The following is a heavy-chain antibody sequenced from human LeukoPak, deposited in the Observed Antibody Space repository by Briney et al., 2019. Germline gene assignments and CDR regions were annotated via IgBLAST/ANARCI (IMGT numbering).Heavy chain of an antibody. D-gene: IGHD6-13*01. Sequence: PGGSLRLSCAASGFTLSSYVMSWVRQAPGKGLEWVSAISGKGGNTYYADSVKGRFTVSRDNSKNTLFLQMNSLRAEDTAEYYCAKDGAAADFYNYYGMDVWGQGTTVTVSS. CDR2: ISGKGGNT. CDR1: GFTLSSYV. V-gene: IGHV3-23*01. CDR3: AKDGAAADFYNYYGMDV. J-gene: IGHJ6*02.